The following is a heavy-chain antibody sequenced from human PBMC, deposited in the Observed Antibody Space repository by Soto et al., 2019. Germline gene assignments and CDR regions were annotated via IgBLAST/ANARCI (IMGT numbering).Heavy chain of an antibody. V-gene: IGHV1-69*06. CDR2: IIPIFGTA. D-gene: IGHD2-15*01. Sequence: SVKVSCKASGGTFSIYAISGVLQSPLQGLEWMGGIIPIFGTANYAQKFQGRVTITADKSTSTAYMELSSLRSEDTAVYYCARADEDSLYYYYYYGMDVWGQGTTVTVSS. J-gene: IGHJ6*02. CDR1: GGTFSIYA. CDR3: ARADEDSLYYYYYYGMDV.